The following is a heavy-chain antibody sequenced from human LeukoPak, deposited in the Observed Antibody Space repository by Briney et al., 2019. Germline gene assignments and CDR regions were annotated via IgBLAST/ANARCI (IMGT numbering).Heavy chain of an antibody. V-gene: IGHV4-39*07. CDR3: AADYTGHYHVEFDY. CDR2: MSYSGTT. CDR1: GVSVSSNIYY. D-gene: IGHD2-2*02. J-gene: IGHJ4*02. Sequence: PSETLSLTCTVSGVSVSSNIYYWGWVRQPPGKGLEWIGSMSYSGTTYYNPSLKSRVTISVYASKNQFSLRLSSVTAADTAVYYCAADYTGHYHVEFDYWGQGTLVTVSS.